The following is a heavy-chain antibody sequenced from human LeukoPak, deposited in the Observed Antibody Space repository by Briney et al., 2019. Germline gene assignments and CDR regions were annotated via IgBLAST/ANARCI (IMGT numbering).Heavy chain of an antibody. Sequence: SETLSPTCTVSGGSISGYYWTWIRQPPGKGLEYIGYIYYSGSTSHNPSLKSRVTISVDTSKNQFSLKLSSVTAADTAVYYCARGRYTFDYWGQGTLVTVSS. CDR3: ARGRYTFDY. D-gene: IGHD1-1*01. CDR2: IYYSGST. J-gene: IGHJ4*02. V-gene: IGHV4-59*01. CDR1: GGSISGYY.